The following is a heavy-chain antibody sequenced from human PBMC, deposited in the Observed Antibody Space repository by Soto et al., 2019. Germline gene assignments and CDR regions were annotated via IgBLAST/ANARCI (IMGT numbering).Heavy chain of an antibody. V-gene: IGHV1-2*02. CDR2: INPNSGGT. CDR1: GYTFTGYY. D-gene: IGHD6-13*01. Sequence: ASVKVSCKASGYTFTGYYMHWVRQAPGQGLEWMGWINPNSGGTNYAQKFQGRVTMTRDTSISTAYMELSRLRSDDTAVYYCARGGDSSSWPPNWFDPWGQGTLVNVSS. J-gene: IGHJ5*02. CDR3: ARGGDSSSWPPNWFDP.